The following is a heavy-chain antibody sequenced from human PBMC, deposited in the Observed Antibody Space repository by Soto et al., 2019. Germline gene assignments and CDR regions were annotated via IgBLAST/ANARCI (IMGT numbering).Heavy chain of an antibody. Sequence: QVQLVQSGAEVKKPGASVKVSCKASGYTFTSYGISWVRQAPGQGLEWMGWISAYNGNTNYAQKLQGRVTMTTDTSTSTAYMELRSLRSDDAAVYYCARDLGPTMLVVVAPDYYGMDVWGQGTTVTVSS. D-gene: IGHD3-22*01. CDR3: ARDLGPTMLVVVAPDYYGMDV. CDR1: GYTFTSYG. V-gene: IGHV1-18*01. J-gene: IGHJ6*02. CDR2: ISAYNGNT.